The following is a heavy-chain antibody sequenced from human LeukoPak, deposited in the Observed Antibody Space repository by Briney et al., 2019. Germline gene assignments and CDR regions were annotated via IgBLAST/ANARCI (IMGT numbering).Heavy chain of an antibody. D-gene: IGHD5-18*01. J-gene: IGHJ4*02. Sequence: PSETLSLTCTVSGGSISSGGYYWSWIRQHPGKGLEWIGYIYYSGGTYYNPSLKSRVTISVDTSKNQFSLKLSSVTAADTAVYYCARVEYSYGPVLYYFDYWGQGTLVTVSS. CDR2: IYYSGGT. V-gene: IGHV4-31*03. CDR3: ARVEYSYGPVLYYFDY. CDR1: GGSISSGGYY.